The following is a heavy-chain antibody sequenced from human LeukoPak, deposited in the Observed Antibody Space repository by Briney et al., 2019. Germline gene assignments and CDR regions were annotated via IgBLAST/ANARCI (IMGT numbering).Heavy chain of an antibody. V-gene: IGHV1-2*02. CDR2: INPNSGGT. Sequence: ASVKVSCKASGYTFTDYYMHWVRQAPGQGLEWMGWINPNSGGTNYAQKFQGRVTMTRDTSISTAYMELRSLRSDDTAVYYCARDSDSSSYYYYYGMDVWGQGTTVTVSS. D-gene: IGHD6-6*01. CDR3: ARDSDSSSYYYYYGMDV. CDR1: GYTFTDYY. J-gene: IGHJ6*02.